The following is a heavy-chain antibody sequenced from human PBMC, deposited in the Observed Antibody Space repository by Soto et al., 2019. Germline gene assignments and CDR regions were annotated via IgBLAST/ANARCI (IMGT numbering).Heavy chain of an antibody. CDR2: INAGNGNT. CDR3: ARDRVTTVTTDYFDY. Sequence: ASMKVSCKASGYTFPSYAMHWVRQAPGQRLEWMGWINAGNGNTKYSQKFQGRVTITRDTSASTAYMELSSLRSEDTAVYYCARDRVTTVTTDYFDYWGQGTLVTVSS. V-gene: IGHV1-3*01. D-gene: IGHD4-17*01. CDR1: GYTFPSYA. J-gene: IGHJ4*02.